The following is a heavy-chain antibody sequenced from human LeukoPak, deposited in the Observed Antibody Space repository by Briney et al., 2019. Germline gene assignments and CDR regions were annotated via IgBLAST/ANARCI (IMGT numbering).Heavy chain of an antibody. Sequence: SETLSLTCAVYGGSFSGYYWSWIRQPPGKGLEWIGEINHSGSINYNPSLKSRVTISVDTSKNQFSLKLSSVTAADTAVYYCARGRGEYQLLNWFDPWGQGTLVTVSS. CDR3: ARGRGEYQLLNWFDP. V-gene: IGHV4-34*01. D-gene: IGHD2-2*01. J-gene: IGHJ5*02. CDR2: INHSGSI. CDR1: GGSFSGYY.